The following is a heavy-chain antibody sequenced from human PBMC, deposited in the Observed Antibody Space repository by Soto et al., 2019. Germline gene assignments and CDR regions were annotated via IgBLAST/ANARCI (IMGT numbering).Heavy chain of an antibody. CDR3: ATDFSSAPRCAGGLYYYYYYMDV. D-gene: IGHD3-10*01. J-gene: IGHJ6*03. Sequence: ASVKVSCKASGYTFTSYGISWVRQAPGQGLEWMGWISAYNGNTNYAQKLQGRVTMTTDTSTSTAYMELRSLRSDDTAVYYCATDFSSAPRCAGGLYYYYYYMDVWGKGTSVTVSS. V-gene: IGHV1-18*01. CDR1: GYTFTSYG. CDR2: ISAYNGNT.